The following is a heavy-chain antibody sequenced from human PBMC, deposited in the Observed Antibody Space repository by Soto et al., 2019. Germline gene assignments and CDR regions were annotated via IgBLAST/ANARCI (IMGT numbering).Heavy chain of an antibody. D-gene: IGHD4-17*01. CDR1: GFTFRSYG. Sequence: QVRLVESGGGVVQPGRSLRLSCAASGFTFRSYGMHWVRQAPGKGLEWVALISYDGSDEYYGDSMQGRFSISRDNSKDPLYLQNNSRRGEDTAVYYCAKRADYENDALDAWGQGTMVTVSS. CDR2: ISYDGSDE. V-gene: IGHV3-30*18. J-gene: IGHJ3*01. CDR3: AKRADYENDALDA.